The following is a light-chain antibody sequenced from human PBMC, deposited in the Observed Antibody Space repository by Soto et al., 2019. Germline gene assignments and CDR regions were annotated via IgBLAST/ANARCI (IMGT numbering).Light chain of an antibody. V-gene: IGLV7-46*01. CDR1: TGGVTSDHW. Sequence: QAVVTQEPSLTVSPGETVTLTCGSSTGGVTSDHWPYWFQQKPGQGPRTLIYDTSNKHSWTPARFSGSLLGGKAALTLSGAQPEDEPDYYSLLYYTGGRPVFGGGTQLTVL. CDR3: LLYYTGGRPV. J-gene: IGLJ7*01. CDR2: DTS.